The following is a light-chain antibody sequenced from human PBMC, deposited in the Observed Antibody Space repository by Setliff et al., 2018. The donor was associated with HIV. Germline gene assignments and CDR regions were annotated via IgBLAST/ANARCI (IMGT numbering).Light chain of an antibody. CDR3: CSYTTGLTYV. V-gene: IGLV2-14*03. CDR1: NSDIGSYNF. CDR2: DVN. J-gene: IGLJ1*01. Sequence: QSVLTQPASVSGSPGQSITVSCTGTNSDIGSYNFVSWYQQHPGKAPKLMIFDVNKRPSGVSDRFSGSKSGNTASLTISGLQAEDEADYYCCSYTTGLTYVFGTGTKVT.